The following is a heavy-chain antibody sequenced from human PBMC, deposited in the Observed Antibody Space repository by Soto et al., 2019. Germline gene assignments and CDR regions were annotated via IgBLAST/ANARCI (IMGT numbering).Heavy chain of an antibody. J-gene: IGHJ4*02. CDR2: IYRSGTT. Sequence: LSLTCVVSDFSISSGYYWGWIRQSPGKGLEWIASIYRSGTTSYNPSLKSRVTISVDPSKNQFSLMLTAVTAADTAVYYCARTHSGSYYSVFNYWGRGSLVTVSS. D-gene: IGHD1-26*01. CDR3: ARTHSGSYYSVFNY. V-gene: IGHV4-38-2*01. CDR1: DFSISSGYY.